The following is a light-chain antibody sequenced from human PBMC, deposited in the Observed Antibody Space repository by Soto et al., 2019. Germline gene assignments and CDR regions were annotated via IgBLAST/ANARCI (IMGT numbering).Light chain of an antibody. CDR2: GAS. V-gene: IGKV3-20*01. CDR3: QHFGNSRWT. J-gene: IGKJ1*01. CDR1: QSVASRN. Sequence: EIVLPQSPGTLSLSPGERATRSCRASQSVASRNLAWYQQKSGQAPRLLRYGASSRAIHTPDRFSGSGSGTDFTLTISGLEPEDFAVYYCQHFGNSRWTFGQGTKVDIK.